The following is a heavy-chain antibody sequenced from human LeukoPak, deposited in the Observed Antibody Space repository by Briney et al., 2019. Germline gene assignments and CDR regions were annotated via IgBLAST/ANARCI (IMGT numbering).Heavy chain of an antibody. CDR2: IDSSGAI. V-gene: IGHV4-4*07. CDR3: ARGGDCSSSSCYLGGWFDP. CDR1: GGSTINYY. Sequence: SETLSLTCTVSGGSTINYYWSWIRQPAGKGLEWIGRIDSSGAIKYNPSLKSRVTMSIDTSKNQFSLKLSSVTAADTAFYYCARGGDCSSSSCYLGGWFDPWGQGTLVTVSS. D-gene: IGHD2-2*01. J-gene: IGHJ5*02.